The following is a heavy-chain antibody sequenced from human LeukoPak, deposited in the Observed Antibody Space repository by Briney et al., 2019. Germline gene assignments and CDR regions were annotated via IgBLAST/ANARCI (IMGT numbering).Heavy chain of an antibody. CDR3: ARDSSPGYYDYVWGTYPRY. Sequence: SETLSLTCTVSGGSISSYYWSWIRQPAGKGLEWIGRIYTSGSTNYNPSLKSRVTMSVDTSKNQFSLKLSSVTAADTAVYYCARDSSPGYYDYVWGTYPRYWGQGTLVTVSS. CDR1: GGSISSYY. V-gene: IGHV4-4*07. D-gene: IGHD3-16*02. CDR2: IYTSGST. J-gene: IGHJ4*02.